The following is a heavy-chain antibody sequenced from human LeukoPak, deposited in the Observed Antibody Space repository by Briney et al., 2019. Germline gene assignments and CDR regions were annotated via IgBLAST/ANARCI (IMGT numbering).Heavy chain of an antibody. J-gene: IGHJ5*02. CDR1: GGSFTGYY. Sequence: SETLSLTCAVSGGSFTGYYWSWIRQPPGMGLEWIGEINHSGSTIYNPSLKSRVTILLDTSKNQFSLKLTSVTAADTAVYFCATEPGFGGGGRCYGGWSDPGGRGPLVT. D-gene: IGHD2-15*01. V-gene: IGHV4-34*01. CDR3: ATEPGFGGGGRCYGGWSDP. CDR2: INHSGST.